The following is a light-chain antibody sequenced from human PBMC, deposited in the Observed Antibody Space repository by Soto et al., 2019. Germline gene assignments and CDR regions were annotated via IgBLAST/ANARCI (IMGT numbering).Light chain of an antibody. Sequence: EIVMTQSPATLSASPGERATLSCRASQSVSSNLAWYQQKPGQAPRLLIYGTSTRATVIPVRFSGSGSGTEFTLTSSGLQSEDFAVYYCQQYYKWPLTFGGGTKVEI. V-gene: IGKV3-15*01. CDR1: QSVSSN. J-gene: IGKJ4*01. CDR3: QQYYKWPLT. CDR2: GTS.